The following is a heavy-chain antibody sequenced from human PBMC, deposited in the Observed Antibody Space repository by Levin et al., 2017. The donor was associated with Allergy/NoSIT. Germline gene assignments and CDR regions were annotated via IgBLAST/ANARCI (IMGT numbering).Heavy chain of an antibody. V-gene: IGHV3-73*01. CDR1: GFTFSGSA. CDR2: IRSKANSYAT. D-gene: IGHD2-15*01. Sequence: AASVKVSCAASGFTFSGSAMHWVRQASGKGLEWVGRIRSKANSYATAYAASVKGRFTISRDDSKNTAYLQMNSLKTEDTAVYYCTRPRYCSGGSCYPDDAFDIWGQGTMVTVSS. CDR3: TRPRYCSGGSCYPDDAFDI. J-gene: IGHJ3*02.